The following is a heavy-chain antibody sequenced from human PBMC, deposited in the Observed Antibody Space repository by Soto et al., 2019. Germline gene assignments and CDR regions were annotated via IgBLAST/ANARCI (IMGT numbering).Heavy chain of an antibody. Sequence: GASVKVSCKVSGYTLTELSMHWVRQAPGKGLEWMGGFDPEDGETIYAQKFQGRVTMTEDTSTDTAYMELSSLRSEDTAVYYCATFYSGSYYSDAFDIWGQATMVTVSS. D-gene: IGHD1-26*01. CDR1: GYTLTELS. J-gene: IGHJ3*02. V-gene: IGHV1-24*01. CDR3: ATFYSGSYYSDAFDI. CDR2: FDPEDGET.